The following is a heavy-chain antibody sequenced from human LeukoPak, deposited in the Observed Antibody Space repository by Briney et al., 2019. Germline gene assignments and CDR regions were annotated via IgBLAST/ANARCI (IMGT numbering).Heavy chain of an antibody. Sequence: PSETLSLTCTVSGYSISSGYYWGWIRQPPGKGLEWIGSIYHSGSTSYNPSLKSRVTISVDTSKNQFSLKLSSVTAADTAVYYCARHLGNYYYYYMDVWGKGTTVTISS. J-gene: IGHJ6*03. V-gene: IGHV4-38-2*02. D-gene: IGHD3-16*01. CDR2: IYHSGST. CDR1: GYSISSGYY. CDR3: ARHLGNYYYYYMDV.